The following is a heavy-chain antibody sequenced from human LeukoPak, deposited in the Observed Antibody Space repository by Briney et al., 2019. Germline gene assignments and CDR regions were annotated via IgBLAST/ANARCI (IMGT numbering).Heavy chain of an antibody. J-gene: IGHJ6*03. CDR2: IYPGDSDT. V-gene: IGHV5-51*01. Sequence: GESLKISCKGSGYSFTSYWIGWVRQMPGKGLEWMGIIYPGDSDTRYSPSFQGQVTISADKSISTAYLQWSSLKASDTAMYYCARISAEFGVLNAYYYYYYMDVWGKGITVTVSS. CDR1: GYSFTSYW. D-gene: IGHD3-3*01. CDR3: ARISAEFGVLNAYYYYYYMDV.